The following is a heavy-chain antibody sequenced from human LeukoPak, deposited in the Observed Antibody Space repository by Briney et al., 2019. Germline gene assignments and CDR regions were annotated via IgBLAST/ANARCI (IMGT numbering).Heavy chain of an antibody. J-gene: IGHJ4*02. CDR3: ASDPDGY. CDR1: GESFSGYY. CDR2: INHSGST. V-gene: IGHV4-34*01. Sequence: PSETLSLTCAVYGESFSGYYWSWIRQPPGKGLEWIGEINHSGSTNYNPSLKSRVTISVDTSKNQFSLRLNSVTAADRAVYYCASDPDGYWGQGTLVTVSS.